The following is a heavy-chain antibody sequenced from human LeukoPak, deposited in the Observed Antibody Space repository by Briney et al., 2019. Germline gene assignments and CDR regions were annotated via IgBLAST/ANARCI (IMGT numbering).Heavy chain of an antibody. J-gene: IGHJ4*02. CDR2: ISGSGGST. CDR3: AKLNMIVVAFDY. V-gene: IGHV3-23*01. CDR1: EFTFSSYA. D-gene: IGHD3-22*01. Sequence: GGSLRLSCAASEFTFSSYAMSWVRQAPGKGLEWVSAISGSGGSTYYADSVKGRFTISRDNSKNTLYLQMNSLRAEDTAVYYCAKLNMIVVAFDYWGQGTLVTVSS.